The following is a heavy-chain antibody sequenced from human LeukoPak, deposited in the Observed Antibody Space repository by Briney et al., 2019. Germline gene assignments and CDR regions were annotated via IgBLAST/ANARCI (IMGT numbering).Heavy chain of an antibody. CDR2: IYYSGST. CDR1: GGSISSSSYY. Sequence: PSETLSLTCTVSGGSISSSSYYWGWIRQPPGKGLEWIGSIYYSGSTYYNPSLKSRVTVSVDTSKNQFSLKLSSVTAADTAVYYCARVIGRHYQIYWGQGTLVTVSS. J-gene: IGHJ4*02. V-gene: IGHV4-39*07. D-gene: IGHD2-15*01. CDR3: ARVIGRHYQIY.